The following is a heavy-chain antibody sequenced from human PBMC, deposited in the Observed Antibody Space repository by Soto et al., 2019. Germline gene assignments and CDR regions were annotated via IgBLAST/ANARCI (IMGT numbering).Heavy chain of an antibody. CDR2: VFHTGST. Sequence: QVQLQESGPGLVKPSETLSLTCTVSGVSVSSGDYYWSWIRESPGKGLEWIGYVFHTGSTNYNPSLKGRVTISIDTSKNQFSLQLNSVTAADTALYSCASMNILAGHAFDFWGQGTMVTASS. V-gene: IGHV4-61*08. D-gene: IGHD3-9*01. J-gene: IGHJ3*01. CDR1: GVSVSSGDYY. CDR3: ASMNILAGHAFDF.